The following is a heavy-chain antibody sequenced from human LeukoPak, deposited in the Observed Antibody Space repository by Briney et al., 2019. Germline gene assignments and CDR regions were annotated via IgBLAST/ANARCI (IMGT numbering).Heavy chain of an antibody. V-gene: IGHV3-30-3*01. CDR2: ISYDGSNK. CDR3: ARGTRGPGAFDI. CDR1: GFTFSSYA. D-gene: IGHD3-16*01. Sequence: GGSLRPSCAASGFTFSSYAMHWVRQAPGKGLEWVAVISYDGSNKYYADSVKGRFTISRDNSKNTLYLQMNSLRAEDTAVYYCARGTRGPGAFDIWGQGTMVTVSS. J-gene: IGHJ3*02.